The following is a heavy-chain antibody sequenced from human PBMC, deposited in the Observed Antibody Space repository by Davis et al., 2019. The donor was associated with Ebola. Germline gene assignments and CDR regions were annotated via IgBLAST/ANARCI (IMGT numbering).Heavy chain of an antibody. J-gene: IGHJ4*02. CDR1: GFTFSSYG. D-gene: IGHD6-19*01. CDR3: ARASSGWYFDY. Sequence: PGGSLRPSCPASGFTFSSYGMHWVRQAPGKGLEWVAAISYDGSNKYYADSVKGRFTTSRDTSKNTLYLQMNSLRAEDTAVYYCARASSGWYFDYWGQGTLVTVSS. V-gene: IGHV3-30*03. CDR2: ISYDGSNK.